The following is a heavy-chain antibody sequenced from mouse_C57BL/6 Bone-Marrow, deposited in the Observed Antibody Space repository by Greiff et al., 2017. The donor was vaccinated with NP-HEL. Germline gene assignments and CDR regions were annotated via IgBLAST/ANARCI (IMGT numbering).Heavy chain of an antibody. CDR3: ARVTTVVAPAMDY. CDR1: GFTFSDYY. D-gene: IGHD1-1*01. V-gene: IGHV5-16*01. Sequence: EVQLVESEGGLVQPGSSMELSCTASGFTFSDYYMAWVRQVPEKGLEWVANINYDGSSTYYLDSLKSRFIISRDNAKNILYLQMSSLKSEDTATYYCARVTTVVAPAMDYWGQGTSVTVSS. J-gene: IGHJ4*01. CDR2: INYDGSST.